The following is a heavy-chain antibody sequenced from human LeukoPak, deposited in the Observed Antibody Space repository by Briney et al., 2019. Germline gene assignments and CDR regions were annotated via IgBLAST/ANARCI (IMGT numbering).Heavy chain of an antibody. D-gene: IGHD3-3*01. CDR2: INHSGST. J-gene: IGHJ4*02. Sequence: SETLSLTCAVYGGSFSGYYWSWIRQPPGKGLEWIGEINHSGSTYYNPSLKSRVTISVDTSKNQFSLKLSSVTAADTAVYYCARDPASLEWLFSSFDYWGQGTLVTVSS. CDR3: ARDPASLEWLFSSFDY. V-gene: IGHV4-34*01. CDR1: GGSFSGYY.